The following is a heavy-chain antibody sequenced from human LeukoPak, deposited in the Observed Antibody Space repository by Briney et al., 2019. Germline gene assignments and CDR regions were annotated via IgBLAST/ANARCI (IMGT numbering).Heavy chain of an antibody. CDR3: ATVLGKVHYYYYGMDV. V-gene: IGHV1-24*01. CDR1: GYTLTELS. CDR2: FDPEDGET. Sequence: ASVKVSCKVSGYTLTELSMHWVRQAPGKRLEWMGGFDPEDGETIYAQKFQGRVTMTEDTSTDTAYMELSSLRSEDTAVYYCATVLGKVHYYYYGMDVWGQGTTVTVSS. J-gene: IGHJ6*02. D-gene: IGHD3-16*01.